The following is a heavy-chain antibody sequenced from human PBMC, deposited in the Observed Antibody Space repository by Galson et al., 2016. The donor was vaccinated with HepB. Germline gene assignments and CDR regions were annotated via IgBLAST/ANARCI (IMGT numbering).Heavy chain of an antibody. CDR1: GFSLSTSGMS. V-gene: IGHV2-70*13. CDR2: IDWDDDK. D-gene: IGHD3-10*01. J-gene: IGHJ6*02. Sequence: PALVKPTQTLTLTCTFSGFSLSTSGMSVSWIRQPPGKALEWLALIDWDDDKYYTTSLKTRLTISKDTSKNQVVLTMTNMDPLDTATYYCARIPTVRGLLTPNYYYGMDVWGQGTTVTVSS. CDR3: ARIPTVRGLLTPNYYYGMDV.